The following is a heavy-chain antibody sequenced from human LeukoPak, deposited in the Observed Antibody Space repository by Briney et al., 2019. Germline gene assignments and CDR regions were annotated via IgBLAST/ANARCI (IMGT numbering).Heavy chain of an antibody. CDR1: GFTVSSNF. CDR2: IYSGGNT. J-gene: IGHJ4*02. Sequence: GGSLRLSCAASGFTVSSNFMSWVRQAPGKGLDWVSVIYSGGNTYYADSVKGRFTISRDNSKNTLYLQMNSLRAEDTAVYYCARDQGSYYFDYWGQGTLVTVSS. D-gene: IGHD2-15*01. CDR3: ARDQGSYYFDY. V-gene: IGHV3-66*01.